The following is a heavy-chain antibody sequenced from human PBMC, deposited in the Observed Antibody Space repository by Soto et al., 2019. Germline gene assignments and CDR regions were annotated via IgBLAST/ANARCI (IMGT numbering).Heavy chain of an antibody. CDR2: INPGRGST. Sequence: GASVKVSCKASGYTFTNYHIHWVRKAPGQGLEWMGIINPGRGSTTYAHKFQGRVTMTRDTSTSTVYMELDSLRSDDTAVYFCARISNSLPDYWGQGTLVTVSS. CDR1: GYTFTNYH. D-gene: IGHD1-1*01. J-gene: IGHJ4*02. V-gene: IGHV1-46*01. CDR3: ARISNSLPDY.